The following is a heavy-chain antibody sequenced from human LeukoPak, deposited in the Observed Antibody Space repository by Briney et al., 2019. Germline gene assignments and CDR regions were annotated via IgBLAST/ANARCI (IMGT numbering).Heavy chain of an antibody. CDR2: IYPGDSDT. CDR1: GYSFTNYW. D-gene: IGHD3-10*01. Sequence: GEPLKISCKGSGYSFTNYWIGWVRQMPGKGPEWMGIIYPGDSDTRYYPSFQGQVTISADKSISTAYLQWSSLKASDTAIYYCARPARGYYGSGSYVDYWGQGTLVTVSS. CDR3: ARPARGYYGSGSYVDY. V-gene: IGHV5-51*01. J-gene: IGHJ4*02.